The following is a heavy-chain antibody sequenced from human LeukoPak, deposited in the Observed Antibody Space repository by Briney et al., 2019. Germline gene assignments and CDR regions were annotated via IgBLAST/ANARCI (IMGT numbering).Heavy chain of an antibody. CDR1: GYTFTGYY. CDR2: INPNSGGT. V-gene: IGHV1-2*02. D-gene: IGHD6-13*01. J-gene: IGHJ4*02. CDR3: ARDHRVLAAAEVDLDY. Sequence: GASVKVSCKASGYTFTGYYMHWVRQAPGQGLEWMGWINPNSGGTNYAQKFQGRVTMTRDTSISTAYMELSRLRSDDTAVYYCARDHRVLAAAEVDLDYWGQGTLVTVSS.